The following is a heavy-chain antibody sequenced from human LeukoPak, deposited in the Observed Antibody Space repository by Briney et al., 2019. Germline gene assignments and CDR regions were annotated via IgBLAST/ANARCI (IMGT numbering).Heavy chain of an antibody. D-gene: IGHD3-10*01. J-gene: IGHJ6*02. Sequence: ASVKVSFKASGYTFTSYGISWVRQAPGQGLEWMGWISAYNGNTNYAQKLQGRVTMTTDTSTSTAYMELRSLRSDDTAVYYCARVHYYGSGSYYTGYYYYGMDVWGQGTTVTVSS. V-gene: IGHV1-18*01. CDR2: ISAYNGNT. CDR1: GYTFTSYG. CDR3: ARVHYYGSGSYYTGYYYYGMDV.